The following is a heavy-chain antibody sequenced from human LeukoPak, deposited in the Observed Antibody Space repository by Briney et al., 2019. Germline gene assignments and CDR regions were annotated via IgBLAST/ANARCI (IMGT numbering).Heavy chain of an antibody. CDR2: ISAGSGST. CDR1: GFTLSNFA. Sequence: PGGSLRLSCVASGFTLSNFAMNWVRQAPGKGLAWVSQISAGSGSTYYADSVKGRFTISRDSSKNTLYLQMNSLRAEDTAVYYCASHYDTSGYHYFDFRGQGTLVTVSS. CDR3: ASHYDTSGYHYFDF. J-gene: IGHJ4*02. V-gene: IGHV3-23*01. D-gene: IGHD3-22*01.